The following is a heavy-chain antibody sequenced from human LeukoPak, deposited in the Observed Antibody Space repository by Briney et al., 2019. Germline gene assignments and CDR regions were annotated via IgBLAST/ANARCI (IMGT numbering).Heavy chain of an antibody. CDR2: IYYSGST. D-gene: IGHD3-9*01. J-gene: IGHJ5*02. V-gene: IGHV4-59*01. CDR3: ARGGYDILTGYYVYNWFDP. CDR1: GGSISSYY. Sequence: SETLSLTCTVSGGSISSYYWSWIRQPPGKGLEWIGYIYYSGSTNYNPSLKSRVTISVDTSKNQFSLKLSSVTAADTAVYYCARGGYDILTGYYVYNWFDPWGRGTLVTVSS.